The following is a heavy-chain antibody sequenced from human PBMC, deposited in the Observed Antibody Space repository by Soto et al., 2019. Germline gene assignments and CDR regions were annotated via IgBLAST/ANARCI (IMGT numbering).Heavy chain of an antibody. D-gene: IGHD1-20*01. CDR3: ARSPGITGTRASQYAMDV. J-gene: IGHJ6*02. V-gene: IGHV1-69*01. CDR1: GDTFNTFA. Sequence: QVQLVQSGAEVKKPGSSVRVSCKPSGDTFNTFAISWVRQAPGQGLEWMGGIIPIFGTPDYAQQIPGRVTISADESTSTAYLELRSLRYEDTAVYYCARSPGITGTRASQYAMDVWGQGTTVTVSS. CDR2: IIPIFGTP.